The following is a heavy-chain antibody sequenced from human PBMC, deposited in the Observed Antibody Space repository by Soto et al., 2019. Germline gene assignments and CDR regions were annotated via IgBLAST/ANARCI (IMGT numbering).Heavy chain of an antibody. V-gene: IGHV3-7*01. CDR2: IKQDGSEK. CDR3: ARGASYDFWSGYSRLYYFDY. D-gene: IGHD3-3*01. J-gene: IGHJ4*02. CDR1: GFTFSSYW. Sequence: GGSLRLSCAASGFTFSSYWMSWVRQAPGKGLEWVANIKQDGSEKYYVDSVKGRFTISRDNAKNSLYLQMNSLRAEDTAVCYCARGASYDFWSGYSRLYYFDYWGQGTLVTVSS.